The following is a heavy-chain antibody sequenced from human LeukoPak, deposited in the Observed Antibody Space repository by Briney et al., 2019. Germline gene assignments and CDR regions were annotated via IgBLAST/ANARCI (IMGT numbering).Heavy chain of an antibody. V-gene: IGHV4-34*01. CDR2: INHSGST. CDR3: ASITQADY. CDR1: GGSFSGYY. J-gene: IGHJ4*02. Sequence: SETLSLTCAVYGGSFSGYYWSWIRQPPGRGLEWIGEINHSGSTNYNPSLKSRVTISVDTSKNQFSLKLSSVTAADTAVYYCASITQADYWGQGTLVTVSS. D-gene: IGHD1-20*01.